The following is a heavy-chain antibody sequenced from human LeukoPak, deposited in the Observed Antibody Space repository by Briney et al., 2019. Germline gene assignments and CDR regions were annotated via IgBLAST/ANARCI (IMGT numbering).Heavy chain of an antibody. J-gene: IGHJ5*02. D-gene: IGHD3-10*01. Sequence: PGGSLRLSCAASGFTFSSYAMHWVRQAPGKGLEWVAVISYDGSNKYYADSVKGRFTISRDNSKNTLYLQMNSLRAEDTAVYYCARDRLLWFEGEEDNWFDPWGQGTLVTVSS. CDR3: ARDRLLWFEGEEDNWFDP. CDR1: GFTFSSYA. CDR2: ISYDGSNK. V-gene: IGHV3-30*04.